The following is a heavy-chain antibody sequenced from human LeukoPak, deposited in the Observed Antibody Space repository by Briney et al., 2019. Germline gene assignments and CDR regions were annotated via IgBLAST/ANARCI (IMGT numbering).Heavy chain of an antibody. D-gene: IGHD6-19*01. V-gene: IGHV4-4*07. J-gene: IGHJ4*02. Sequence: SETLSLTCTVSGGSISGYYWSWIRQPAGKGLEWIGRIYSSGSTNYNPSLKSRVTMSIDTSKNQFSLKLRSVTAADTAVYYCARDYGSSGWQIVDHWGQGTLVTVSS. CDR1: GGSISGYY. CDR2: IYSSGST. CDR3: ARDYGSSGWQIVDH.